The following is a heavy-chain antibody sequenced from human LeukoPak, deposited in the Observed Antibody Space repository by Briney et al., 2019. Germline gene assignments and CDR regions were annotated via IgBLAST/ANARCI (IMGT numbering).Heavy chain of an antibody. CDR1: RDSVSNDKFF. J-gene: IGHJ4*02. CDR3: ARLGWWDS. Sequence: PSETLSLTCTVSRDSVSNDKFFWGWIRQPSGEGLEWIGSVYYSGSTYYNPSLNSRVTISVDTSKNQFSLKLSSVTAADTAVYYCARLGWWDSWGQGTLVTVSS. CDR2: VYYSGST. D-gene: IGHD2-15*01. V-gene: IGHV4-39*01.